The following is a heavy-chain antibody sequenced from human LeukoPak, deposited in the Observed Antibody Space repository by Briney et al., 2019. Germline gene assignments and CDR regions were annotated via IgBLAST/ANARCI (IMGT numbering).Heavy chain of an antibody. D-gene: IGHD3-10*01. CDR2: ISGSGDIT. CDR3: AKPFGEFTY. Sequence: GGSLRLSCAASGFTFSSYAMTWVRQAPGKGLEWVSAISGSGDITYYADSVKGRFTISRDNSKNTLFLQMDSLRVEDTAVYYCAKPFGEFTYWGQGTLVTVSS. CDR1: GFTFSSYA. J-gene: IGHJ4*02. V-gene: IGHV3-23*01.